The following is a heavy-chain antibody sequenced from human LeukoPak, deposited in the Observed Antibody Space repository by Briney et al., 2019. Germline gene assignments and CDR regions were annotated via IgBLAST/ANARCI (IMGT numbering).Heavy chain of an antibody. CDR3: ARGGRYSSGWPYFDY. CDR2: IYYRSGST. D-gene: IGHD6-19*01. V-gene: IGHV4-59*01. CDR1: GASISNYY. Sequence: PSETLSLTCTVSGASISNYYWSWIRQPPGKGLEWIGYIYYRSGSTNYNPSLKSRVTISADTSKNQFSLKLTSVTAADTAVYYCARGGRYSSGWPYFDYWGQGTLVTVSS. J-gene: IGHJ4*02.